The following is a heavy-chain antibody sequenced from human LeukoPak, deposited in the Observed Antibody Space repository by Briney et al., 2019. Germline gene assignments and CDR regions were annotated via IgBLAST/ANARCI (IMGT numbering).Heavy chain of an antibody. D-gene: IGHD5-12*01. CDR1: GGPITPYY. J-gene: IGHJ4*02. CDR3: ARGNRGYETFDY. CDR2: VYASGNT. Sequence: PSETLSLTCTVSGGPITPYYWSWIRQPAGKGLEWIGRVYASGNTKYNPSLKSRVTMSVDTSKSQVSLNMTSATAADTAVYFCARGNRGYETFDYWGQGALVTVSS. V-gene: IGHV4-4*07.